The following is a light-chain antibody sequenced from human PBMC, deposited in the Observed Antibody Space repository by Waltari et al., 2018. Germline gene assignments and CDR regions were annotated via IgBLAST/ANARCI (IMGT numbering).Light chain of an antibody. CDR1: SSDLGRFDL. Sequence: QSALTQPASVSASPGQSITISCTGTSSDLGRFDLVSWFQQHPGEAPRLIIYEASKPPSGVSNRFSGSKARPTASLTISGLQAEDEADYYCCSYAGSSSWVFGGGTKLTVL. CDR3: CSYAGSSSWV. V-gene: IGLV2-23*01. J-gene: IGLJ3*02. CDR2: EAS.